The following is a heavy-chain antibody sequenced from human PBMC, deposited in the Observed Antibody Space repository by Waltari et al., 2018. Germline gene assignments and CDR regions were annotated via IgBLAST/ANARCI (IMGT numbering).Heavy chain of an antibody. Sequence: EVQLVESGGGLVQPGGSLRLSCVASGFPFGSHWFMWVRQAPGKGLEWVADIKQDGTQQYYVDSVKGRFIVSRDNPKNTVYLQMNTLRPDDTAIYYCARADSSGWYGFDYWGQGTLVTVSS. CDR1: GFPFGSHW. CDR3: ARADSSGWYGFDY. CDR2: IKQDGTQQ. D-gene: IGHD6-19*01. J-gene: IGHJ4*02. V-gene: IGHV3-7*01.